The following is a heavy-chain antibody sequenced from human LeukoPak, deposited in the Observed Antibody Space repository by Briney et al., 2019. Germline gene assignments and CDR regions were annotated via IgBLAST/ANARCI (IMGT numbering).Heavy chain of an antibody. CDR1: GFTFSNYN. V-gene: IGHV3-21*01. CDR3: GRRGSLARSFFDY. CDR2: ITSSGTYT. J-gene: IGHJ4*02. D-gene: IGHD3-16*01. Sequence: PGGSLRLSCADSGFTFSNYNMNWVRQAPGKAMEWVSSITSSGTYTFYADSVKGRFTISRDNAKNSLYLQMNSLRAEDTAVYYCGRRGSLARSFFDYWGQGTLVTVSS.